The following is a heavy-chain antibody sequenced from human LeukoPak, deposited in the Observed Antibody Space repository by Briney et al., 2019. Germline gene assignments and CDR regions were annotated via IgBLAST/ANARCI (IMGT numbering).Heavy chain of an antibody. J-gene: IGHJ4*02. CDR2: INHSGST. CDR1: GGSFSGYY. V-gene: IGHV4-34*01. CDR3: ASKIVGARHKPIDY. Sequence: KASETLSLTCAVYGGSFSGYYWSWIRQPPGKGLEWIGEINHSGSTNYNPSLKSRVTISVDTSKNQFSLKLSSVTAADTAVYYCASKIVGARHKPIDYWGQGTLVTVSS. D-gene: IGHD1-26*01.